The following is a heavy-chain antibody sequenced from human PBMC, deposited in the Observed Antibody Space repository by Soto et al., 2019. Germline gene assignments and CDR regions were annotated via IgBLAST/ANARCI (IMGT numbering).Heavy chain of an antibody. Sequence: GGALRRSCVASGFTFDDYAMHWVRQVPGKGLGWVSGISWNIGRIGYADSVKGRFTIAIDNAKNALYLQILSLRHEDTAFYFWTKDIYGSGSHSPIYFAYWGKGTLVTAS. V-gene: IGHV3-9*01. CDR3: TKDIYGSGSHSPIYFAY. D-gene: IGHD3-10*01. CDR1: GFTFDDYA. CDR2: ISWNIGRI. J-gene: IGHJ4*02.